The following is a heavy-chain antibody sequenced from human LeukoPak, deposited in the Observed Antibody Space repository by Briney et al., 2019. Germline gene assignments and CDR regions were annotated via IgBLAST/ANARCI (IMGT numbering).Heavy chain of an antibody. D-gene: IGHD5-24*01. V-gene: IGHV1-69*04. CDR2: IIPILGIA. CDR1: GGTFSSYA. Sequence: SVKVSCKASGGTFSSYAISWVRQAPGQGLEWMGRIIPILGIANYAQKFQGRVTITADKSTSTAYMELSSLRSEDTAVYYCARLTSRRDGYNPWGQGTLVTVSS. CDR3: ARLTSRRDGYNP. J-gene: IGHJ5*02.